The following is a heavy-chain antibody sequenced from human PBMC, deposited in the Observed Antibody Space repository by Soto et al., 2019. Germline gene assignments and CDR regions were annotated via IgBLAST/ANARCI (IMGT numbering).Heavy chain of an antibody. D-gene: IGHD1-26*01. CDR3: AGIYSGSPGGTLRY. Sequence: QVQLQESGPGLVKPSHTLSLTCTVSGGSISSGGYYWSWIRRHPGKGMEWIGYIYYSGSTYSNPDHKIRVTISVDTYKNQFSLKLSSVTAADTAVYYCAGIYSGSPGGTLRYWGQGTLVTVSS. CDR2: IYYSGST. CDR1: GGSISSGGYY. V-gene: IGHV4-31*03. J-gene: IGHJ4*02.